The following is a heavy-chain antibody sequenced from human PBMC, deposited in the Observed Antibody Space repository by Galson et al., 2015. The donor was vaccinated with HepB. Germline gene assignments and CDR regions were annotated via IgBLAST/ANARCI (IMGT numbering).Heavy chain of an antibody. CDR3: VRNDDSSGYYYPADDAFDI. CDR1: GFTFSTYT. V-gene: IGHV3-21*01. Sequence: SLRLSCAASGFTFSTYTMNWVRQAPGKGLEWVSSISSSSDYMYYADSLKGRFTISRDNAKNSLYLQMNSLRAEDTAMYYCVRNDDSSGYYYPADDAFDIWGPGTMVTVSS. CDR2: ISSSSDYM. J-gene: IGHJ3*02. D-gene: IGHD3-22*01.